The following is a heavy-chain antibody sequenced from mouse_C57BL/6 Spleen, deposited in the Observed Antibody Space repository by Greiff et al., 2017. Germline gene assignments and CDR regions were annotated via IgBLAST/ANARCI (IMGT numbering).Heavy chain of an antibody. CDR1: GYTFTGYW. CDR3: ARGAHYYGSRTGYFDV. J-gene: IGHJ1*03. CDR2: ILPGSGST. D-gene: IGHD1-1*01. V-gene: IGHV1-9*01. Sequence: VHLVESGAELMKPGASVKLSCKATGYTFTGYWIEWVKQRPGHGLEWIGEILPGSGSTNYNEKFKGKATFTADTSSNTAYMQLSSLTTEDSAIYYWARGAHYYGSRTGYFDVWGTGTTVTVSS.